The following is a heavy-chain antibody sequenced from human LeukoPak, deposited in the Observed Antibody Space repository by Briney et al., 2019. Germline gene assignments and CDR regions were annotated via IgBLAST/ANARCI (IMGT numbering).Heavy chain of an antibody. D-gene: IGHD3-9*01. CDR3: ARDRYGNWFDP. V-gene: IGHV1-18*01. CDR1: GYTFTSYG. Sequence: ASVKVSCKASGYTFTSYGISWVRQAPGQGLEWMGGISAYNGNTNYAQKLQGRVTMTTDTSPSTAYMELRSLRSDDPAVYYCARDRYGNWFDPWGQGTLVTVSS. CDR2: ISAYNGNT. J-gene: IGHJ5*02.